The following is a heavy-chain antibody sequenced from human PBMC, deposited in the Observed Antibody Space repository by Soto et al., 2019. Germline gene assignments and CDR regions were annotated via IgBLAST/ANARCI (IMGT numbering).Heavy chain of an antibody. V-gene: IGHV3-30*03. J-gene: IGHJ4*02. CDR1: GFTFSSYG. CDR2: ISYDGSNK. D-gene: IGHD6-13*01. Sequence: SVILSCAASGFTFSSYGMHWVRQAPGKGLEWVAVISYDGSNKYYADSVKGRFTISRDNSKNTLYLQMNSIRAEDTAVYYCFSRTSGVLSRQRYSSSGYIVYWVQGT. CDR3: FSRTSGVLSRQRYSSSGYIVY.